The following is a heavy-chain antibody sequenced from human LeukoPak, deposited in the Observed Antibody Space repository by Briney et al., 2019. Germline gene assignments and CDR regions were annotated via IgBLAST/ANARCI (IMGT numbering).Heavy chain of an antibody. CDR2: IIPIFGTA. CDR1: GGTFSSYA. J-gene: IGHJ6*03. D-gene: IGHD4-17*01. V-gene: IGHV1-69*06. Sequence: SVKVSCKASGGTFSSYAISWVRQAPGQGLEWMGGIIPIFGTANYAQKFQGRVTITADKSTSTAYMELSSLRSEDTAVYYCARYYGGYESVNYYYYMDVWGKGTTVTISS. CDR3: ARYYGGYESVNYYYYMDV.